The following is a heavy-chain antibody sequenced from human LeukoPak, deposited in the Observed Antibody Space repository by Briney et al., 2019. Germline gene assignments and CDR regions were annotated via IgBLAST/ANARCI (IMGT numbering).Heavy chain of an antibody. CDR2: IKQDGTEK. J-gene: IGHJ4*02. CDR3: ARGYYPPEY. D-gene: IGHD1-26*01. V-gene: IGHV3-7*05. CDR1: GFTFSTYW. Sequence: GGSLRLSCAASGFTFSTYWMNWVRQAPGKGLEWVANIKQDGTEKYYVDSVKGRFTISGDNANNSLYLQMNSLRAEDTAVYYCARGYYPPEYWGPGTLVTVSS.